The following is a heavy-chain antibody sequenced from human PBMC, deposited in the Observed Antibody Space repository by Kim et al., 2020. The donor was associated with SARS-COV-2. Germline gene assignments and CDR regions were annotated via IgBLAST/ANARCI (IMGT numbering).Heavy chain of an antibody. V-gene: IGHV4-39*01. CDR3: AGRSSTNYVVLDY. CDR1: GGSINTFSYF. CDR2: IYYSGSA. J-gene: IGHJ4*01. D-gene: IGHD3-16*01. Sequence: SETLSLSCTVSGGSINTFSYFWGWIRQPPGKGLEWIGNIYYSGSAYYNPSLKSRVTISVDTTKNQFSLKLNSVTAADTAVYYCAGRSSTNYVVLDYWGQGSLVTVSS.